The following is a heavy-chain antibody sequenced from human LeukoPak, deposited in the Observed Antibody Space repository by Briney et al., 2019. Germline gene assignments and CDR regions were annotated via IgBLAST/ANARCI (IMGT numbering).Heavy chain of an antibody. V-gene: IGHV3-21*03. Sequence: GGSLRLSCAASGFTFSSYSMNWVRQAPGKGLEWVSSISSSSSYIYYADSVKGRFTISRDNAKNSLYLQMNSLRAEDTAVYYCARDSFTIFGVVIPTDWFDPWGQGTLVTVSS. CDR2: ISSSSSYI. J-gene: IGHJ5*02. CDR1: GFTFSSYS. CDR3: ARDSFTIFGVVIPTDWFDP. D-gene: IGHD3-3*01.